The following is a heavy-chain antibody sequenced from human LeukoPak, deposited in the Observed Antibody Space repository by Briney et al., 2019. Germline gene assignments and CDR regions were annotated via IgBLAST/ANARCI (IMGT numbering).Heavy chain of an antibody. V-gene: IGHV1-2*02. CDR1: GYTFTGYY. J-gene: IGHJ6*03. Sequence: ASVKVSCKAPGYTFTGYYMHWVRQAPGQGLEWMGWINPNSGGTNYAQKFQGRVTMTRDTSISTAYMELSRLRSDDTAVYYCARAPIWGDYMDVWGKGTTVTVSS. CDR3: ARAPIWGDYMDV. CDR2: INPNSGGT. D-gene: IGHD3-16*01.